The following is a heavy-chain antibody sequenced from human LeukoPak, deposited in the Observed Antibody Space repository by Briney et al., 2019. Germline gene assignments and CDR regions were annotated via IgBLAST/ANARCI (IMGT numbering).Heavy chain of an antibody. D-gene: IGHD6-19*01. V-gene: IGHV4-34*01. J-gene: IGHJ4*02. CDR1: GGSFSGYY. CDR3: ASSSGPFDY. CDR2: INHSGST. Sequence: PSGTLSLTCAVYGGSFSGYYWSWIRQPPGKGLEWIGEINHSGSTNYNPSLKSRVTISVDTSKNQFSLKLSSVTAADTAVYYCASSSGPFDYWGQGTLVTVSS.